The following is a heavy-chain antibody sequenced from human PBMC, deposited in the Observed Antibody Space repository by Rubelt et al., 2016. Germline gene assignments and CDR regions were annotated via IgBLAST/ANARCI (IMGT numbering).Heavy chain of an antibody. CDR3: AKGPRIVPAAFYFDY. D-gene: IGHD2-2*01. J-gene: IGHJ4*02. Sequence: QATGEGLEWVSFIGGSGGSTNYADSVKGRFTISRDNSKNTLYMQMNSLRAEDTAVSYCAKGPRIVPAAFYFDYWGQGTLVTVSS. CDR2: IGGSGGST. V-gene: IGHV3-23*01.